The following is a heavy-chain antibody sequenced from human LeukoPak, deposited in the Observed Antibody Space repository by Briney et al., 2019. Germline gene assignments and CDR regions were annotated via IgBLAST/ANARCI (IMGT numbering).Heavy chain of an antibody. CDR2: MSRGGGST. CDR3: AKDLEYSGSQIDY. V-gene: IGHV3-23*01. J-gene: IGHJ4*01. CDR1: GFTFSSYA. Sequence: GGSLRLSCAASGFTFSSYAMNWVRQAPGKGLEWVSSMSRGGGSTYYADSVKGRFTISRDNSKNTLYLQMNGLRAEDTAVYYCAKDLEYSGSQIDYWGHGTLVTVFS. D-gene: IGHD1-26*01.